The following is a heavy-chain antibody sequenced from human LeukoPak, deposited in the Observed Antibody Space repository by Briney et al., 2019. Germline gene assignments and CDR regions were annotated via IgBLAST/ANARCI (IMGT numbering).Heavy chain of an antibody. D-gene: IGHD3-10*01. V-gene: IGHV4-59*08. CDR3: ARLEGYYGSGSTNWFDP. Sequence: SETLSLTCTVSGGSISSYYWSWIRQPPGKGLEWIGYIHYSGSTNYNPSVKSRVTIPVDTSKNQFSLRLSSVTAADTAVYYCARLEGYYGSGSTNWFDPWGQGTLVTVSS. CDR1: GGSISSYY. CDR2: IHYSGST. J-gene: IGHJ5*02.